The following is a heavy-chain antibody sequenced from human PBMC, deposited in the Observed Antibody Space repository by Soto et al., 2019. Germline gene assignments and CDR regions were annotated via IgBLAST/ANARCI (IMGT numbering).Heavy chain of an antibody. V-gene: IGHV3-21*01. CDR2: ISSSSSYI. CDR3: ARDRRAVAGTSY. D-gene: IGHD6-19*01. Sequence: GGSLRLSCAASGFTFSSYSMNWVRQAPGKGLEWVSSISSSSSYIYYADSVKGRFTISRDNAKNSLYLQMNSLRAEDTAVYYCARDRRAVAGTSYWGQGTLVTVSS. J-gene: IGHJ4*02. CDR1: GFTFSSYS.